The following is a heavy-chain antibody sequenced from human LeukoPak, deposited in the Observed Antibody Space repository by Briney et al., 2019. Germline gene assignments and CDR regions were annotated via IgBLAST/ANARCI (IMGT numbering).Heavy chain of an antibody. CDR1: GYTFTSYG. J-gene: IGHJ4*02. D-gene: IGHD3-16*02. V-gene: IGHV1-18*01. Sequence: ASVKVSCKASGYTFTSYGISWVRQAPGQGLEWMGWTSAYNGNTNYAQKLQGRVTMTTDTSTSTAYMELRSLRSDDTAVYYCAITFGGVIVNSYFDYWGQGTLVTVSS. CDR3: AITFGGVIVNSYFDY. CDR2: TSAYNGNT.